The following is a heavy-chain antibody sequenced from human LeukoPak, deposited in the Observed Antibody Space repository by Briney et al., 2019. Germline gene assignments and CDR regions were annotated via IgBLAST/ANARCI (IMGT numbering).Heavy chain of an antibody. CDR1: GFTFSSYS. Sequence: GGSLRLSCAASGFTFSSYSMNWVRQAPGKGLEWVSYISSSSSTIYYADSVKGRFTISRDNAKNSLYLQMNSLRAEDTAVYYCARGYDFWSGYYPNWFDPWGQGTLVTVSS. D-gene: IGHD3-3*01. CDR2: ISSSSSTI. CDR3: ARGYDFWSGYYPNWFDP. V-gene: IGHV3-48*01. J-gene: IGHJ5*02.